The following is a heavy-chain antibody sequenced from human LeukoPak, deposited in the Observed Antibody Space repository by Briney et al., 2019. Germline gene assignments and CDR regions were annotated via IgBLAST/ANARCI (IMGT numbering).Heavy chain of an antibody. V-gene: IGHV1-69*05. J-gene: IGHJ5*02. CDR1: GGTFSSYA. CDR2: IIPIFGAA. D-gene: IGHD2-2*01. CDR3: ARAGEYQLLGRGLEWFDP. Sequence: GASVKVSCKASGGTFSSYAISWVRQAPGQGLEWMGGIIPIFGAANYAQKFQGRVTITTDESTSTAYMELSSLRSEDTAVYYCARAGEYQLLGRGLEWFDPWGQGTLVTVSS.